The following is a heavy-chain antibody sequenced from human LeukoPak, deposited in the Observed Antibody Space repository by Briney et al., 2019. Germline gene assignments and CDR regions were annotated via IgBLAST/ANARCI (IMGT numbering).Heavy chain of an antibody. CDR3: AKVLWVADYTDYVYFDS. D-gene: IGHD4-11*01. J-gene: IGHJ4*02. CDR2: ISGSGGST. CDR1: GFTFSSYV. Sequence: GGSLRLSCAASGFTFSSYVMSWVRQAPGKGLEWVSSISGSGGSTYSADSVKGRFTISRDNSKNTLYLQMNSLRAEDTAVYYCAKVLWVADYTDYVYFDSRGQGTLLTVSS. V-gene: IGHV3-23*01.